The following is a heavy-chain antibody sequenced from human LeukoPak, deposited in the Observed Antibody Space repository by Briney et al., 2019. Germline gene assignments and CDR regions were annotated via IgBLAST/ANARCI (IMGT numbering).Heavy chain of an antibody. V-gene: IGHV3-23*01. J-gene: IGHJ5*02. CDR3: AKGGQDFDFWRFDL. D-gene: IGHD3-3*01. Sequence: GGSLRLSCAASGFTFTDSAVSWARQSPGEGLKWVSSISDTGGRTYYADSVKGRFTITRDNSRNIVNLQMNTLTAGDTARYYCAKGGQDFDFWRFDLWGQGILVTVSS. CDR1: GFTFTDSA. CDR2: ISDTGGRT.